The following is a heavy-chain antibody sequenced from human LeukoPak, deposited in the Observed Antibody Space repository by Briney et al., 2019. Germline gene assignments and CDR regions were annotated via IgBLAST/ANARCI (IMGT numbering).Heavy chain of an antibody. D-gene: IGHD3-10*02. CDR3: TTVFTPIDY. CDR1: GFTLSNAW. V-gene: IGHV3-15*01. Sequence: GGSLRLSCAASGFTLSNAWMSWVRQGPGKGLEWVGHIRSKTDGGTTDYAAPVKGRFTISRDESKNTLNLQMNSLKTEDTALYYCTTVFTPIDYWGQGTLVTVSS. J-gene: IGHJ4*02. CDR2: IRSKTDGGTT.